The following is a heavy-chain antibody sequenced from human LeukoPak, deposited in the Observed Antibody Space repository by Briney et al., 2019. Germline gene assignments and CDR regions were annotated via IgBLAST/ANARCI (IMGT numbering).Heavy chain of an antibody. D-gene: IGHD6-19*01. CDR3: ARKAYSSGWDNAFDI. CDR1: GYTFTGYY. J-gene: IGHJ3*02. Sequence: ASVNVSCKASGYTFTGYYMHWVRQAPGQGLEWMGRINPNSGGTNYAQKFQGRVTMTRDTSISTAYMELSRLRSDDTAVYYCARKAYSSGWDNAFDIWGQGTMVTVSS. V-gene: IGHV1-2*06. CDR2: INPNSGGT.